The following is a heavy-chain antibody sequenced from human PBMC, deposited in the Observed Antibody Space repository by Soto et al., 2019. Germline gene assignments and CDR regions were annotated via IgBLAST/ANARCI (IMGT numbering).Heavy chain of an antibody. Sequence: QVQLVQSGAEVKKPGASVKVSCKASGYTFTSYYMHWVRQAPGQGLEWMGIINPSGGSTSYAQKFQGRVTMTRDTSTSTVYMELSSLRSEDTAVYYCARTAPWIQLWAGPGGYWGQGTLVTVSS. V-gene: IGHV1-46*01. CDR2: INPSGGST. J-gene: IGHJ4*02. CDR3: ARTAPWIQLWAGPGGY. CDR1: GYTFTSYY. D-gene: IGHD5-18*01.